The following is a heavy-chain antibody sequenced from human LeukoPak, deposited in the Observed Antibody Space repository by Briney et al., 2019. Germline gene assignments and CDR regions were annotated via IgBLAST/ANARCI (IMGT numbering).Heavy chain of an antibody. V-gene: IGHV4-34*01. J-gene: IGHJ4*02. Sequence: SETLSLTCAVYGGSFSGYYWSWIRQPPGKGLEWIGEINHSGSTNYNPSLKSRVTISVDTSKKQFSLKLSSVTAADTAVYYCARRYDFWSGYPPPLDYWGQGTLVTVSS. CDR2: INHSGST. CDR1: GGSFSGYY. CDR3: ARRYDFWSGYPPPLDY. D-gene: IGHD3-3*01.